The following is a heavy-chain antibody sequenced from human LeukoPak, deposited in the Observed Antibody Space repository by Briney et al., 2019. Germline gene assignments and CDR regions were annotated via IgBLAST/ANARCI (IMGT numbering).Heavy chain of an antibody. CDR1: GYSISSGYY. J-gene: IGHJ4*02. CDR3: ASNYDSSGSDY. Sequence: SETLSLTCAVSGYSISSGYYWGWIRQPPGKGLEWIGSIYHSGSTYYNPSLKSRVTISVDTSKNQFSLKLSSVTAADTAVYYCASNYDSSGSDYWGQGTLVTVSS. V-gene: IGHV4-38-2*01. CDR2: IYHSGST. D-gene: IGHD3-22*01.